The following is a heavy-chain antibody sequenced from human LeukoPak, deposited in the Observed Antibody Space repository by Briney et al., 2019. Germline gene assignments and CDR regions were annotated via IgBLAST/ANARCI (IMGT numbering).Heavy chain of an antibody. CDR3: TKQVSCDTTTCYSGMPPDY. CDR1: GFPFSRYA. Sequence: GGSLRLSCAASGFPFSRYAMSWVRQTPERGLGWVSVISGSDGSRHYADSVKGRFTISRDDSRNTVYLQMNNLRAEDTAVYYCTKQVSCDTTTCYSGMPPDYWGQGTLVTVSS. D-gene: IGHD2/OR15-2a*01. J-gene: IGHJ4*02. V-gene: IGHV3-23*01. CDR2: ISGSDGSR.